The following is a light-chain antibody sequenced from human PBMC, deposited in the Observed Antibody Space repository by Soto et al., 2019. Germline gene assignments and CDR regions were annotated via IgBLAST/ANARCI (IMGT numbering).Light chain of an antibody. CDR1: QSVSSH. J-gene: IGKJ1*01. Sequence: ETVLTQSPATLSLSPGERATLSCWASQSVSSHLAWYQQKPGQAPRLLIYDTSNRATGIPDRFSGSGSGTDFTLTISRLEPEDFAVYYCQQYGSSPRTFGQGTKVEIK. CDR2: DTS. CDR3: QQYGSSPRT. V-gene: IGKV3-20*01.